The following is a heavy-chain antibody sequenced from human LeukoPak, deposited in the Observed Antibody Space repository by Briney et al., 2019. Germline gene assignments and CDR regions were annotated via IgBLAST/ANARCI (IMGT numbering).Heavy chain of an antibody. J-gene: IGHJ4*02. D-gene: IGHD6-13*01. CDR1: GGSISGYY. Sequence: EASETPSLTCSVSGGSISGYYWSWIRQSPGKGLEWIAYIFYSGSTNYNPSLKSRVTISVDTPKNQFSLKLTSVTPADTAVYYCARDRPGDSSLDYWGQGTLVTVSS. V-gene: IGHV4-59*01. CDR3: ARDRPGDSSLDY. CDR2: IFYSGST.